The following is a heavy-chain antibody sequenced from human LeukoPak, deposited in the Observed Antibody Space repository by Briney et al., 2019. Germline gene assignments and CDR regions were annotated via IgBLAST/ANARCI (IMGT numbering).Heavy chain of an antibody. V-gene: IGHV3-53*01. CDR1: GFTVSSNY. CDR3: ARDSMYCTNGVGYPDYYYYGMDV. J-gene: IGHJ6*02. Sequence: GGSLRLSCAASGFTVSSNYMSWVRQAPGKGLEWVSVIYSGGSTYYADSVKGRFTISRDNSKNTLYLQMNSLRAEDTAVYYCARDSMYCTNGVGYPDYYYYGMDVWGQGTTVTVSS. D-gene: IGHD2-8*01. CDR2: IYSGGST.